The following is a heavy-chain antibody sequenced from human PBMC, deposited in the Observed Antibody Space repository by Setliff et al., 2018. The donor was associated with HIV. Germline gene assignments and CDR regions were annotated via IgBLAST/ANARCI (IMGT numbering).Heavy chain of an antibody. J-gene: IGHJ3*02. CDR2: FSFSAAN. Sequence: PSETLSLTCIVSGVSISRYYWNWIRQPPGKGLEWIGYFSFSAANKYNPSLQSRVAISGDTSKNQFSLTLNSLTAADTALYYCARAFRPNDAFDTWGQGTMVTVSS. V-gene: IGHV4-59*01. CDR3: ARAFRPNDAFDT. CDR1: GVSISRYY.